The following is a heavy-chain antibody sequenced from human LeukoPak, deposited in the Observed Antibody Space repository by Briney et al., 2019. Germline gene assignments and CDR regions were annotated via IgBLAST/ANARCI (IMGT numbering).Heavy chain of an antibody. CDR3: AGAPLHLAMYHYFDY. CDR2: ISSSSSYI. Sequence: GGSLRLSCVVSGFTFSSYSVNWVRQSPGKGLEWVSYISSSSSYIHYADSVKGRFTISRDNAKKSLYLQMNSLRAEDTAVYYCAGAPLHLAMYHYFDYWGQGTLVTVSS. CDR1: GFTFSSYS. J-gene: IGHJ4*02. V-gene: IGHV3-21*01. D-gene: IGHD2-2*01.